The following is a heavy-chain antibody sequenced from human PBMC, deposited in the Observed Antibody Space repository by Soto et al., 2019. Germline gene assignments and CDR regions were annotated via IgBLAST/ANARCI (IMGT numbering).Heavy chain of an antibody. Sequence: AETLSLTCTVSGSSVRIGSHYWSWIRQPPWKGLEWLAYIYPSGSPASQPSLKSRVSISVDLSKNQFSLRLDSVTAADTAVYYWARDRSDDLNALDAFDIWGQGTLVTVSS. CDR3: ARDRSDDLNALDAFDI. V-gene: IGHV4-61*01. CDR2: IYPSGSP. CDR1: GSSVRIGSHY. J-gene: IGHJ4*02. D-gene: IGHD3-16*01.